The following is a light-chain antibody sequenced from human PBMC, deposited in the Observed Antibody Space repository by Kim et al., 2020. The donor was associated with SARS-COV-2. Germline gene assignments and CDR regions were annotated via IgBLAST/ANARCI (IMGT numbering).Light chain of an antibody. CDR2: DVS. CDR3: QHRKNWPVT. J-gene: IGKJ4*01. V-gene: IGKV3-11*01. CDR1: QSVNNY. Sequence: LPPEARATLSCGASQSVNNYVCWYQQKPGQPPRLLLYDVSNRATGIPARFSGSGSGTYFTLTISSLEPEDFAVYYCQHRKNWPVTFGGGTKVDIK.